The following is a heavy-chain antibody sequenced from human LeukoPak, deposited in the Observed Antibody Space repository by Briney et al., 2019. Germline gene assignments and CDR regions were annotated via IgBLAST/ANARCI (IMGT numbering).Heavy chain of an antibody. CDR2: ISAYNGNT. V-gene: IGHV1-18*01. J-gene: IGHJ6*03. Sequence: ASVKVSCKASGYTFTSYGISWVRQAPGQGLEWMGWISAYNGNTNYAQKLQGRVTMTTDTSTSTAYMELRSLRSDDTAVYYCARVGPDIVVVPAAVTYYYYYYMDVWGKGTTVTVSS. D-gene: IGHD2-2*01. CDR1: GYTFTSYG. CDR3: ARVGPDIVVVPAAVTYYYYYYMDV.